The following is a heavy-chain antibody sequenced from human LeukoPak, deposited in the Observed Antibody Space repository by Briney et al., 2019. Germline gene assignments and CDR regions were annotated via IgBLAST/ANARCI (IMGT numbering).Heavy chain of an antibody. V-gene: IGHV3-30-3*01. CDR2: ISYDGSNK. CDR3: AKDRGSIQLWLLGSFDY. CDR1: GFTFSSYA. D-gene: IGHD5-18*01. Sequence: PGRSLRLSCAASGFTFSSYAMHWVRQAPGKGLEWVAVISYDGSNKYYADSVKGRFTISRDNSKNTLYLQMNSLGAEDTAVYYCAKDRGSIQLWLLGSFDYWGQGTLVTVSS. J-gene: IGHJ4*02.